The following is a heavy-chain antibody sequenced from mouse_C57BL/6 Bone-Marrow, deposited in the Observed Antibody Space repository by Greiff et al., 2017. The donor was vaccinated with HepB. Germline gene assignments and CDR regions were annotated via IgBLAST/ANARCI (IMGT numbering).Heavy chain of an antibody. J-gene: IGHJ4*01. Sequence: EVQLHQSGPELVKPGASVKISCKASGYTFTDYYMNWVKQSHGKSLEWIGDINPNNGGTSYNQKFKGKATLTVDKSSSTAYMELRSLTSEDSAVYYCAPDPHYARDYWGQGTSVTVSS. CDR2: INPNNGGT. CDR3: APDPHYARDY. V-gene: IGHV1-26*01. CDR1: GYTFTDYY.